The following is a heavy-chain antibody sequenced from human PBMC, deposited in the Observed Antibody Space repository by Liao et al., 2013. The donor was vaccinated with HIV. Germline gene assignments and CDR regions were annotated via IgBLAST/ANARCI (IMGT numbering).Heavy chain of an antibody. CDR1: GGSISSSSYY. V-gene: IGHV4-39*07. CDR3: ARPRGTYYDFWSGPRDAFDI. J-gene: IGHJ3*02. Sequence: QVQLQQWGAGLLKPSETLSLTCTVSGGSISSSSYYWGWIRQPPGKGLEWIGSIYYSGSTYYNPSLKSRVTISVDTSKNQFSLKLSSVTAADTAVYYCARPRGTYYDFWSGPRDAFDIWGQGTMVTVSS. D-gene: IGHD3-3*01. CDR2: IYYSGST.